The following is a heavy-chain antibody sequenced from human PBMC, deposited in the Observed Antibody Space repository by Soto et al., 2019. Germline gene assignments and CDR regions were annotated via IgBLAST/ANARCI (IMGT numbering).Heavy chain of an antibody. V-gene: IGHV3-30*03. CDR1: GFTFSSYG. Sequence: QVQLVESGGGVVQPGRSLRLSCAASGFTFSSYGMHWVRQAPGKGLEWVEVISYDGSNKYYADSVKGRFTISRDNSKNTLYLQMNSLRAEDTAVYYFASYDKQIAAAANHMVFGIWGHGTMVTVSS. CDR2: ISYDGSNK. J-gene: IGHJ3*02. CDR3: ASYDKQIAAAANHMVFGI. D-gene: IGHD6-13*01.